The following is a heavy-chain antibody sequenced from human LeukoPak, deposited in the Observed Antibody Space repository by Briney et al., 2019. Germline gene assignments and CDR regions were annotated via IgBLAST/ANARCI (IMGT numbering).Heavy chain of an antibody. CDR2: ISSSSSYI. CDR3: ARTIAAAGIDY. V-gene: IGHV3-21*01. D-gene: IGHD6-13*01. Sequence: PRGSLRLSCAASGFTFSSYSMNWVRQAPGKGLEWVSSISSSSSYIYYADSVKGRFTISRDNAKNSLYLQMNSLRAEDTAVYYCARTIAAAGIDYWGQGTLVTVSS. J-gene: IGHJ4*02. CDR1: GFTFSSYS.